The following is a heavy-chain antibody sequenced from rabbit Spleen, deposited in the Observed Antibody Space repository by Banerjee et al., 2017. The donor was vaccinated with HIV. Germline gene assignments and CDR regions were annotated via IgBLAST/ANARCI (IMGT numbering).Heavy chain of an antibody. V-gene: IGHV1S45*01. CDR1: GFSFSSNYY. CDR2: INIVTGKS. J-gene: IGHJ4*01. CDR3: ARDSAGREDFNL. D-gene: IGHD4-2*01. Sequence: QEQLVESGGGLVQPEGSLTLTCTASGFSFSSNYYMCWVRQAPGKGLEWIACINIVTGKSVYASWAKGRFIMSRTSSTKVTLQMTSLTAADTATYFCARDSAGREDFNLWGQGTLVTVS.